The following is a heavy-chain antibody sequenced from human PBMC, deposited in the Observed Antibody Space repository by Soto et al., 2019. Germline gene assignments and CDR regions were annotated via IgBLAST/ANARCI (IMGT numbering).Heavy chain of an antibody. Sequence: EVQLVESGGGLVKPGGSLRLSCAASGFTFSNAWMNWVRQAPGKGLEWVGRIKSKTDGGTTDYAAPVKGRFTISRDDSKNTLYLQMNSLKTEDTAVYYCTTEILEWLPTFDYWGQGTLVTVSS. J-gene: IGHJ4*02. D-gene: IGHD3-3*01. CDR3: TTEILEWLPTFDY. CDR1: GFTFSNAW. V-gene: IGHV3-15*07. CDR2: IKSKTDGGTT.